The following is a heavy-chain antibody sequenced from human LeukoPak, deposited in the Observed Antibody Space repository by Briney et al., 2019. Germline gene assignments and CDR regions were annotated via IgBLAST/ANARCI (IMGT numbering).Heavy chain of an antibody. J-gene: IGHJ4*02. CDR1: GGSISSHY. D-gene: IGHD6-13*01. V-gene: IGHV4-59*11. Sequence: SETLSLTCTVSGGSISSHYWSWIRQPPGRGLEWIGYIYYSGCTNYNPSLKSRVTISVDTSKNQFSLKLSSVTAADTAMYYCARGSRPLPGYNWGQGTLVTVSS. CDR2: IYYSGCT. CDR3: ARGSRPLPGYN.